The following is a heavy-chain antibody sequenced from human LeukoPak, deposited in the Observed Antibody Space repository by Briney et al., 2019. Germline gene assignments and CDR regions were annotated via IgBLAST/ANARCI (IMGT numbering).Heavy chain of an antibody. CDR2: ISGSGGST. J-gene: IGHJ4*02. CDR1: GFTFSSYA. CDR3: AKGAYYYDSSGYYYYFDY. D-gene: IGHD3-22*01. V-gene: IGHV3-23*01. Sequence: PGGSLRLSCAASGFTFSSYAMSWVRLAPGKGLEWVSAISGSGGSTYYADSVKGRFTISRDNSKNTLYLQMNSLRAEDTAVYYCAKGAYYYDSSGYYYYFDYWGQGTLVTVSS.